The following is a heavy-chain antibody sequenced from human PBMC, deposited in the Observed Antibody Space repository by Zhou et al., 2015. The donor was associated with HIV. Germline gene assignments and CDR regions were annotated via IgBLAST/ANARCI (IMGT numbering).Heavy chain of an antibody. D-gene: IGHD5-18*01. Sequence: VQLVESGGARSSLGVSLRLSCVASGFTFSTYSMSWVRQAPGKGLEWVGFIRSRPYGETTEYAASVKGRFTISRDDSKSIAYLQMNSLKSEDTAVYYCVRRGWIHLWLGAFDIWGQGTMVTVSS. CDR3: VRRGWIHLWLGAFDI. CDR1: GFTFSTYS. V-gene: IGHV3-49*04. CDR2: IRSRPYGETT. J-gene: IGHJ3*02.